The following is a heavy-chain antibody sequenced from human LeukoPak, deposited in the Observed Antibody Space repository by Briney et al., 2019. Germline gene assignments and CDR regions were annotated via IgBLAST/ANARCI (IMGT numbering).Heavy chain of an antibody. V-gene: IGHV4-39*01. D-gene: IGHD3-3*01. CDR3: ARHGVTSSGYYWD. CDR2: IYSSGST. J-gene: IGHJ4*02. CDR1: GGSISSSSYY. Sequence: SETLSLTCTVSGGSISSSSYYWGWIRQPPGKGMEWIGSIYSSGSTYYNPSLKSRVTISIDTSKNQVSLKLSSVTAADTAVYYRARHGVTSSGYYWDWGQGTLVTVSS.